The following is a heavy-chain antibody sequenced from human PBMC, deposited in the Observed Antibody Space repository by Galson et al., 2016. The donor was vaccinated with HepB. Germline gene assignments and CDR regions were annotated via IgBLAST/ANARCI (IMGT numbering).Heavy chain of an antibody. J-gene: IGHJ4*02. CDR2: IYSGGST. D-gene: IGHD2-2*01. Sequence: SLRLSCAASGFTFRDYAMSWVRQAPGEGLECVSDIYSGGSTYYADSVKGRFTISRDNSKNTLYLQMNSLRAEDTAVYYCARQDCISTSCYFDSWGQGTLVTVSS. CDR1: GFTFRDYA. V-gene: IGHV3-66*04. CDR3: ARQDCISTSCYFDS.